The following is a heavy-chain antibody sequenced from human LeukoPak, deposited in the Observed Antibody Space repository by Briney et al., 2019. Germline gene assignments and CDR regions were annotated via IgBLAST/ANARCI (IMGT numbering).Heavy chain of an antibody. V-gene: IGHV3-74*01. CDR1: GFTFSSYW. CDR3: ARVRGESPRWFDP. Sequence: GGSLRLSCAASGFTFSSYWMHWVRQAPGKGLVWVAHINNDGSRTNYADSVKGRFTVSRDNAENMLYLQMNSLRVEDTAVYYCARVRGESPRWFDPWGQGTLVTVSS. CDR2: INNDGSRT. D-gene: IGHD3-10*01. J-gene: IGHJ5*02.